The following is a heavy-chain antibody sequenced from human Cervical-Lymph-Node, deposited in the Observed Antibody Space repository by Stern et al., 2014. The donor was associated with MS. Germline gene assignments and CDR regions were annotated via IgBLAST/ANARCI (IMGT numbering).Heavy chain of an antibody. J-gene: IGHJ6*02. CDR1: GFTFSSYG. D-gene: IGHD2-15*01. CDR2: IWYDGSNK. V-gene: IGHV3-33*01. Sequence: QVQLVQSGGGVVQPGRSLRLSCAASGFTFSSYGMHWVRQAPGKGLEWVAVIWYDGSNKYYADSVKGRFTISRDNSKNTLYLQMNSLRAEDTAVYYCARGGGQYGMDVWGQGTTVTVSS. CDR3: ARGGGQYGMDV.